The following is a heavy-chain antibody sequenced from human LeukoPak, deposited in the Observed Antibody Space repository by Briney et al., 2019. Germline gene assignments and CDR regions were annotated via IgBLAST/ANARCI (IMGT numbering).Heavy chain of an antibody. J-gene: IGHJ4*02. V-gene: IGHV3-48*02. Sequence: GGSLRLSCAASGFTFSSYSMNWVRQAPGEGLEWVSYISGNSNTIYYADSVKGRFTISRDTAKNSLYLQMNSLRDEDSAVYYCARGYCSSNSCAFDYWGQGTLVTVSS. D-gene: IGHD2-2*01. CDR2: ISGNSNTI. CDR3: ARGYCSSNSCAFDY. CDR1: GFTFSSYS.